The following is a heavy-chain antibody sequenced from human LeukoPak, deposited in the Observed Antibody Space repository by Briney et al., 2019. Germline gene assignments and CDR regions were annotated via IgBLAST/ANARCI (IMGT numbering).Heavy chain of an antibody. Sequence: PSETLSLTCTVSGGSISSSSYYWGWIRQPPGKGLEWIGSIYYSGSTNYNPSLKSRVTISVDKSKNQFSLKLSSVTAADTAVYYCARRVAGLFFFDYWGQGTLVTVSS. J-gene: IGHJ4*02. D-gene: IGHD6-19*01. CDR1: GGSISSSSYY. V-gene: IGHV4-39*07. CDR2: IYYSGST. CDR3: ARRVAGLFFFDY.